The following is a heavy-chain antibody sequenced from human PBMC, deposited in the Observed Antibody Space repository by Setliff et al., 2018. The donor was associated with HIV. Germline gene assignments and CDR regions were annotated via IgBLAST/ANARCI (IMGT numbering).Heavy chain of an antibody. V-gene: IGHV2-5*02. Sequence: SGPTLVNNTQALTLTCDFSGFSLATDGVAVGWIRQLPGKGPVWLALIYWEGDKRYNPSLKDRITITKATSNNLEVLMMSNMDPADTATYYCTHVNNFRSVYFDSWGQGTLVTVSS. J-gene: IGHJ4*02. CDR2: IYWEGDK. CDR3: THVNNFRSVYFDS. CDR1: GFSLATDGVA. D-gene: IGHD1-1*01.